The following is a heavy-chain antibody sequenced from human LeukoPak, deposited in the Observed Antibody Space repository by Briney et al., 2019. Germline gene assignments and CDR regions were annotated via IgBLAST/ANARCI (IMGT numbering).Heavy chain of an antibody. CDR1: GFTFSSYE. CDR3: AKVGTISWYMDY. J-gene: IGHJ4*02. CDR2: ISSSGSTI. D-gene: IGHD6-13*01. V-gene: IGHV3-48*03. Sequence: GGSLRLSCAASGFTFSSYEMNWVRQAPGKGLEWVSYISSSGSTIYYADSVKGRFTISRDSAKNSLYLQMNSLRAEDTAVYYCAKVGTISWYMDYWGQGILVTVSS.